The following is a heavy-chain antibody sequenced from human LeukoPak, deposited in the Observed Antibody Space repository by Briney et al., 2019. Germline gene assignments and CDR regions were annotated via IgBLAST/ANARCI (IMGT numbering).Heavy chain of an antibody. CDR2: IYYSGST. CDR1: GGSISSGDYY. V-gene: IGHV4-30-4*08. CDR3: AKSLIRRYDSSGYYYRGFDY. D-gene: IGHD3-22*01. J-gene: IGHJ4*02. Sequence: SETLSLTCTVSGGSISSGDYYWSWIRQPPGKGLEWIGYIYYSGSTYYNPSLKSRVTISVDTSKNQFSLKLSSVTAADTAVYYCAKSLIRRYDSSGYYYRGFDYWGQGTLVTVSS.